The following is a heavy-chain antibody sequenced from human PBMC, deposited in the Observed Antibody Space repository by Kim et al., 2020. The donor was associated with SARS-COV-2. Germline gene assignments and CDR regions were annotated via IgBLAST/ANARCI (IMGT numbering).Heavy chain of an antibody. D-gene: IGHD6-13*01. J-gene: IGHJ6*02. V-gene: IGHV4-34*01. CDR3: PSCIAAAGTSRYYYYYGMDG. CDR1: GGSFSGYY. CDR2: INHSGST. Sequence: SETLSLTCAVYGGSFSGYYWSWIRQPPGKGLEWIGEINHSGSTNYNPSLKSRVTISVDTSKNQFSLKLSSVTAADTAVYYCPSCIAAAGTSRYYYYYGMDGWGQGTTVTVSS.